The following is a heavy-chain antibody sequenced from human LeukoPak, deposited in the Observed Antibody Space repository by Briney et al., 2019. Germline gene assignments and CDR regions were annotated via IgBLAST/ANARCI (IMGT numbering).Heavy chain of an antibody. D-gene: IGHD6-19*01. J-gene: IGHJ4*02. CDR1: GFTFSSYG. CDR2: ISYDGSNK. Sequence: GGSLRLSCAASGFTFSSYGMHWVRQAPGKGLEWVAFISYDGSNKYYADSVKGRFTISRDNSKNTLCLQMNSLRVDDTAVYYCAKPGYSSGWYFDYWGQGTPVTVSS. V-gene: IGHV3-30*18. CDR3: AKPGYSSGWYFDY.